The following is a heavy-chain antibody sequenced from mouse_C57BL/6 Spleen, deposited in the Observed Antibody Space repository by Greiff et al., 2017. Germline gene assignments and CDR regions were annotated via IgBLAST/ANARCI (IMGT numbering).Heavy chain of an antibody. V-gene: IGHV1-22*01. CDR1: GYTFTDYN. CDR2: INPNNGGT. Sequence: EVQLQESGPELVKPGASVKMSCKASGYTFTDYNMHWVKQSHGKSLEWIGDINPNNGGTSYNQKFKGKATLTVNKSSSTAYMELRSLTSEDSAVYYCARRIYYGSSPFDYWGQGTTLTVSS. CDR3: ARRIYYGSSPFDY. D-gene: IGHD1-1*01. J-gene: IGHJ2*01.